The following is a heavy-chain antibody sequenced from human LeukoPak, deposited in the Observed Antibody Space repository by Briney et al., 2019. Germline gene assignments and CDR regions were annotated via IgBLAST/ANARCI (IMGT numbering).Heavy chain of an antibody. CDR3: AQGYLSGWYPH. D-gene: IGHD6-19*01. J-gene: IGHJ4*02. Sequence: GGSLRLSCTVSGFSISNSGMIWVRQAPGKGLELISAISVDGETALYADSVKGRFIISRDNSKNTLYLQMSSLRAEDTAVYYCAQGYLSGWYPHWGQGSLVSVSS. CDR1: GFSISNSG. V-gene: IGHV3-23*01. CDR2: ISVDGETA.